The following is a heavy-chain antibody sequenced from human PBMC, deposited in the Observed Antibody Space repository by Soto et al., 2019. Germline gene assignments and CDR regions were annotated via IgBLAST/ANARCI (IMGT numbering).Heavy chain of an antibody. CDR2: MNPNSGNT. CDR3: ARDSNYDFWSGYYDWYYYYGMDV. J-gene: IGHJ6*02. Sequence: ASVKVSCKASGYTFTSQNMHWVRQAPGQGLEWMGWMNPNSGNTGYAQKFQGRVTMTRNTSISTAYMELSSLRSEDTAVYYCARDSNYDFWSGYYDWYYYYGMDVWGQGTTVTVSS. CDR1: GYTFTSQN. D-gene: IGHD3-3*01. V-gene: IGHV1-8*02.